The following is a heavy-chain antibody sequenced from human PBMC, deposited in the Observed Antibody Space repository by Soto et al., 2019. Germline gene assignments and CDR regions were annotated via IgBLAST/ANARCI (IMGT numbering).Heavy chain of an antibody. D-gene: IGHD2-21*02. CDR3: ARAGYCGPGCYYYFDY. J-gene: IGHJ4*02. V-gene: IGHV3-7*01. CDR2: IKPDGSAT. CDR1: GFTFGSYW. Sequence: GGSLRLACAVSGFTFGSYWMNWVRLIPGKGLEWVAYIKPDGSATYYVDSVKGRFTISRDNAKNSLYLQMNSLRVEDTSVYYCARAGYCGPGCYYYFDYWGQGTLVTVSS.